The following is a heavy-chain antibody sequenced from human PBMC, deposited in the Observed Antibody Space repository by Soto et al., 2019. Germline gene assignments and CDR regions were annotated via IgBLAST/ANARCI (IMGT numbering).Heavy chain of an antibody. J-gene: IGHJ6*03. Sequence: EVQLLESGGDLVQPGGSLSLSCAASGFPFSDHYMDWVRQAPGMGLEWVGRIRNKAKSYTTDYAASVKGRFTISRDDSKNSLYLQMTSLTTENTAVYDCVSIYVPTVRNIWYYFLDVWGKGTTVTVSS. CDR3: VSIYVPTVRNIWYYFLDV. CDR2: IRNKAKSYTT. CDR1: GFPFSDHY. D-gene: IGHD4-17*01. V-gene: IGHV3-72*01.